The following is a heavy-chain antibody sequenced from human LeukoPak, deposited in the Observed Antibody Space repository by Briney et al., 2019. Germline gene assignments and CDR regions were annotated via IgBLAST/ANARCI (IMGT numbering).Heavy chain of an antibody. J-gene: IGHJ2*01. V-gene: IGHV4-59*11. CDR2: IYSGGST. CDR3: ARDGGSGRYFDHWDLDL. Sequence: PSETLSLTCAVSNDSISGHYWNWIRQPPGKGPEWMGFIYSGGSTDYNPSLKDRGSLFLDTSKNHFSQKLRSVIAANTAVYYCARDGGSGRYFDHWDLDLWGRGPLITVSS. CDR1: NDSISGHY. D-gene: IGHD3-10*01.